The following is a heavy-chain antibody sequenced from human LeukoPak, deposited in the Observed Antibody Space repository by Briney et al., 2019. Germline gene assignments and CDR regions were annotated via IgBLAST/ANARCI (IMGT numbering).Heavy chain of an antibody. J-gene: IGHJ4*02. CDR3: ARSSGWFDY. CDR1: GDSVSSTSAA. CDR2: TFYRSKWKY. V-gene: IGHV6-1*01. Sequence: SQTLSLICAISGDSVSSTSAAWNWIRQSPARGLEWLGRTFYRSKWKYDYAPSVKSRITVKPETSKNQFSLQLNSVTPEDTAVYYCARSSGWFDYWGQGILVTVSS. D-gene: IGHD6-19*01.